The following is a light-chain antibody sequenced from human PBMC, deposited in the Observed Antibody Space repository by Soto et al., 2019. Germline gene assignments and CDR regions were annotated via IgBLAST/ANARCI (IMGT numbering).Light chain of an antibody. CDR3: QQRSNWPPFT. CDR1: QSVTSY. J-gene: IGKJ3*01. V-gene: IGKV3-11*01. CDR2: DAS. Sequence: EIVLTQSPATLSLSPGDTATLSCRASQSVTSYLAWYQHRPGQAPRLLIYDASSRAPDIPDRFSGSGYGTDFTLTISGLEPEDFAVYYCQQRSNWPPFTFGPGTKVDIK.